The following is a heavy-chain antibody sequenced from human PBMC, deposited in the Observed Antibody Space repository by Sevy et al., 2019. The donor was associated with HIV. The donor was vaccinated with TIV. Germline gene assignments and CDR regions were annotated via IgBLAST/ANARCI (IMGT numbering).Heavy chain of an antibody. CDR3: ARAQQVSSGYYYVHYYYYGMDV. V-gene: IGHV3-74*01. J-gene: IGHJ6*02. Sequence: GGSLRLSCAASGFTFSSYWMHWVRQAPGKGLVWVSRINSDGSSTSYADSVKGRFTISRDNAKNTLYLQMNSLRAEDTAVYYCARAQQVSSGYYYVHYYYYGMDVWGQGTTVTVSS. D-gene: IGHD3-22*01. CDR2: INSDGSST. CDR1: GFTFSSYW.